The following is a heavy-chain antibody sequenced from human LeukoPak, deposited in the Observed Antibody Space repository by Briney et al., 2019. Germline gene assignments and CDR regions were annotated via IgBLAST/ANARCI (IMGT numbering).Heavy chain of an antibody. V-gene: IGHV3-20*04. CDR1: GFTFDDYG. CDR2: INWNGGST. J-gene: IGHJ6*02. Sequence: PGGSLRLSCAASGFTFDDYGMSWVRQAPGKGLEWVSGINWNGGSTGYADSVKGRFTISRDNAKNSLYLQMNSLRAEDTAVYYCARDQYYDILTGYYRYGMDVWGQGTTVTVSS. D-gene: IGHD3-9*01. CDR3: ARDQYYDILTGYYRYGMDV.